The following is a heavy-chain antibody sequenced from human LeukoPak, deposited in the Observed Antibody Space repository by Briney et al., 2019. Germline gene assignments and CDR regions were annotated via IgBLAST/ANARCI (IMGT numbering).Heavy chain of an antibody. Sequence: SETLSLTCAVSGGSISSSNWWSWVRQPPGKGLEWIGEIYHSGSTNYNPSPKSRLTISVDKSRNQFSLKLSSVTAADTAVYYCASLVKNSYGYNDFDYWGQGTLVTVSS. CDR1: GGSISSSNW. CDR3: ASLVKNSYGYNDFDY. D-gene: IGHD5-18*01. CDR2: IYHSGST. V-gene: IGHV4-4*02. J-gene: IGHJ4*02.